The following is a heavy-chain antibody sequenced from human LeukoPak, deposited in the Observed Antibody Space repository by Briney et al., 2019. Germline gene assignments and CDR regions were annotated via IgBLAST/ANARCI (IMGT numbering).Heavy chain of an antibody. V-gene: IGHV5-51*01. CDR2: IYPGDSDT. J-gene: IGHJ5*02. Sequence: GESLKIPCKGSGHSFTSYWIAWVRQMPGKGLEWLGIIYPGDSDTRYNPSFQGQVTISADKSISTAYLQWSSLKASDTAMYYCARTDYNFWFDPWGQGTLVTVSS. CDR1: GHSFTSYW. D-gene: IGHD5-24*01. CDR3: ARTDYNFWFDP.